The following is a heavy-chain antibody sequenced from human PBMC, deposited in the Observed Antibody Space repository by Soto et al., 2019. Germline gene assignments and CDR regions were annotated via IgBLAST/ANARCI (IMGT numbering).Heavy chain of an antibody. D-gene: IGHD1-20*01. J-gene: IGHJ5*02. CDR1: GGSIRVQSYY. CDR2: SYYSGTS. CDR3: TRRYNWNDYYFDP. Sequence: SETLSLTCTVSGGSIRVQSYYWTWIRQTPGKGLEWVGSSYYSGTSYFNPALKGRVTISVDTSTNQFSLGLTSVPAADTAVYYCTRRYNWNDYYFDPCGQGTLVTVSS. V-gene: IGHV4-39*01.